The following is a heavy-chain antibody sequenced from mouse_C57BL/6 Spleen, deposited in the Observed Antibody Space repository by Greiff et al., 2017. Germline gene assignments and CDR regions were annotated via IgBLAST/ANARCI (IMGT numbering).Heavy chain of an antibody. J-gene: IGHJ1*03. V-gene: IGHV5-4*01. CDR2: ISDGGSYT. CDR1: GFTFSSYA. Sequence: EVQRVESGGGLVKPGGSLKLSCAASGFTFSSYAMSWVRQTPEKRLEWVATISDGGSYTYYPDNVKGRFTISRDNAKNNLYLQLSHLKSEDTAMYYCASDGGPHWYCDVGGTGTTVTVSS. CDR3: ASDGGPHWYCDV.